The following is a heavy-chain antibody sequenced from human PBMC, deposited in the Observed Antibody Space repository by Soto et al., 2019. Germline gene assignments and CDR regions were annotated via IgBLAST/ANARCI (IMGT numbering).Heavy chain of an antibody. D-gene: IGHD2-8*01. Sequence: ASVKVSCKASGYTFTSYGISWVRQAPGQGLEWMGWISAYNGNTNYAQKLQGRVTMTTDTSTSTAYMELRSLRSDDTAVYYCAREPGYCTNGVCSQFDYWGQGTLVTVSS. V-gene: IGHV1-18*01. CDR3: AREPGYCTNGVCSQFDY. CDR2: ISAYNGNT. CDR1: GYTFTSYG. J-gene: IGHJ4*02.